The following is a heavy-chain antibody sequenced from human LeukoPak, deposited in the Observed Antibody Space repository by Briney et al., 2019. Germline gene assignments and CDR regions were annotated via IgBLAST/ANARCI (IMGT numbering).Heavy chain of an antibody. D-gene: IGHD6-13*01. Sequence: SETLSLTCTVSGGSITRFYWSWIRQPPGKGLEWIGYIYDIGTTNYNPSLKTRVTMSVDTSNNQFSLKLSSVTAADTAVYYCATGVHGITAAGDYYFDYWGQGTLVTVSS. J-gene: IGHJ4*02. CDR3: ATGVHGITAAGDYYFDY. CDR1: GGSITRFY. V-gene: IGHV4-59*03. CDR2: IYDIGTT.